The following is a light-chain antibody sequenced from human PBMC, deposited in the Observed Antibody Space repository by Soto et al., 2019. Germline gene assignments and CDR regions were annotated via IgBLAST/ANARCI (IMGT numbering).Light chain of an antibody. J-gene: IGKJ5*01. CDR3: QQSSDWPPIT. CDR2: GAS. V-gene: IGKV3-15*01. CDR1: QSISSN. Sequence: EIVMTQSPGTLYVSPGERATLSCRASQSISSNLAWYQQRPGQPPRLLIYGASTRATGIPARFSRSGSGTEFTLTISSLQSEDFAVYYCQQSSDWPPITFGQGTRLEVK.